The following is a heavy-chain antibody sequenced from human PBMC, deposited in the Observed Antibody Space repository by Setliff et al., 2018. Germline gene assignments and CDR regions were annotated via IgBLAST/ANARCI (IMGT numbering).Heavy chain of an antibody. CDR3: ARVGAPGPGALLPFDY. CDR1: GGSISSYY. D-gene: IGHD3-16*01. J-gene: IGHJ4*02. CDR2: IYYSGST. Sequence: SETLSLTCTVSGGSISSYYWSWIRQPPGKGLEWIGYIYYSGSTYYNPSLKSRVTISVDTSKNQFSLKLSSVTAADTAVYYCARVGAPGPGALLPFDYWGQGTLVTVSS. V-gene: IGHV4-59*08.